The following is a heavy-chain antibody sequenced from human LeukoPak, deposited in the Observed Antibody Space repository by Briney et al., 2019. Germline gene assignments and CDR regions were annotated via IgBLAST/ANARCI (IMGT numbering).Heavy chain of an antibody. V-gene: IGHV3-74*01. CDR1: GFTFSNYL. D-gene: IGHD3-22*01. J-gene: IGHJ4*02. Sequence: TGGSLRLSCAASGFTFSNYLMHWVRQTPGKGLVWISRISTDGSFTNYADSVKGRFTISRDNAKNSLYLQMNSLRDEDTAVYYCARDFTYYYDGSGYSGYWGQGTLVTVSS. CDR3: ARDFTYYYDGSGYSGY. CDR2: ISTDGSFT.